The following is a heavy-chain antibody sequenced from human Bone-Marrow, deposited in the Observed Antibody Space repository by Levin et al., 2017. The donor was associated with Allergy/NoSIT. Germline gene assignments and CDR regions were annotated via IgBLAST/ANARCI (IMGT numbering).Heavy chain of an antibody. CDR2: INFNGIT. CDR1: GASFSGYF. V-gene: IGHV4-34*01. CDR3: ARGGEVPSQYYFDY. J-gene: IGHJ4*02. Sequence: PSETLSLTCAVDGASFSGYFWTWIRQSPGRGLEWLGQINFNGITTYNPSLKRRVILSVDPMKKQFSLKLNFLTAADTALYFCARGGEVPSQYYFDYWGQGTPVTVSS. D-gene: IGHD1-1*01.